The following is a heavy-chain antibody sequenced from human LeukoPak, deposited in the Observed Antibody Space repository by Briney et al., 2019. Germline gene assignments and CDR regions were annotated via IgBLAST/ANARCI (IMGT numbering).Heavy chain of an antibody. J-gene: IGHJ4*02. D-gene: IGHD6-19*01. V-gene: IGHV3-20*04. CDR3: ARDIPTSGWYVDY. CDR1: GFTFDDYG. Sequence: RPGGSLRLSCAASGFTFDDYGMSWVRQAPGKGLEWVSGINWNGRSTGYADSMKGRFTISRDNSKNTLYLQMSSLRAEDTAVYYCARDIPTSGWYVDYWGQGTLVTVSS. CDR2: INWNGRST.